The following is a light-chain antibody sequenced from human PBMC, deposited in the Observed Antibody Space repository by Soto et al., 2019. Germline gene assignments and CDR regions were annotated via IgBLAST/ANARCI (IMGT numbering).Light chain of an antibody. CDR1: SCDVGSYNV. CDR2: EGS. CDR3: CSYAGSSTYV. J-gene: IGLJ1*01. Sequence: QSALTQPASVSGSPGQSITISCTGTSCDVGSYNVVSWYQQHPGKAPKLMIYEGSKRPSGVSNRFSGSKSGNTASLTISGLQAEDEADYYCCSYAGSSTYVFGTGTKLTVL. V-gene: IGLV2-23*01.